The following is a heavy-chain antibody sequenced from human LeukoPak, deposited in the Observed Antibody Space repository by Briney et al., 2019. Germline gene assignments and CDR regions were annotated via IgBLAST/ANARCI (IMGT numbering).Heavy chain of an antibody. V-gene: IGHV1-2*02. CDR3: ARGCSSTSCYTGPWFDP. CDR2: INPNSGGT. Sequence: ASVKVSCKASGYTFTSYDINWVRQATGQGLEWMGWINPNSGGTNYAQKFQGRVTMTRDTSISTAYMELSRLRSDDTAVYYCARGCSSTSCYTGPWFDPWGQGTLVTVSS. J-gene: IGHJ5*02. CDR1: GYTFTSYD. D-gene: IGHD2-2*02.